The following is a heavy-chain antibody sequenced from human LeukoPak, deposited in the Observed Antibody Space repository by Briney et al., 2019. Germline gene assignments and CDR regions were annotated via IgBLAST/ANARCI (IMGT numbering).Heavy chain of an antibody. Sequence: GESLKISCKGSGYSFIDYWIGWVRQMPGKGLEWMGIIYPGDSDTRYSPSFQGQVTISADKSISTAYLQWSSLKASDTAMYYCARAAIAAALVYWFDPWGQGTLVTVSS. CDR1: GYSFIDYW. J-gene: IGHJ5*02. CDR2: IYPGDSDT. D-gene: IGHD6-13*01. V-gene: IGHV5-51*01. CDR3: ARAAIAAALVYWFDP.